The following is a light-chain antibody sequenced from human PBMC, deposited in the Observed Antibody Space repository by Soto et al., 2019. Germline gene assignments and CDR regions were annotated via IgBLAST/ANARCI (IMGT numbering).Light chain of an antibody. CDR2: DAS. V-gene: IGKV1-9*01. J-gene: IGKJ4*01. Sequence: DIQLTQSPSFLSASVGDRVTITCRASQGFRTYLAWYQQHPGTAPKRLIYDASNLQSGVPSRFSGSGSGTEFTLTISSLQPEDFATYYCQQVNNYPLTFGGGTKVDIK. CDR3: QQVNNYPLT. CDR1: QGFRTY.